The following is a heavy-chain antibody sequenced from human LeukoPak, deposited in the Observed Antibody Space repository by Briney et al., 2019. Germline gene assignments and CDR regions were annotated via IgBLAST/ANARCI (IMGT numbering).Heavy chain of an antibody. V-gene: IGHV3-23*01. D-gene: IGHD2-21*02. CDR1: GFTFSSYA. J-gene: IGHJ4*02. CDR2: ISGSGGST. CDR3: AKDIWNCGGDCYSYYFDY. Sequence: PGGSLRLSCAASGFTFSSYAMSWVRQAPGKGLEWVSAISGSGGSTYYADSVKGRFTISRDNSKNTLHLQMNSLRAEDTAVYYCAKDIWNCGGDCYSYYFDYWGQGTLVTVSS.